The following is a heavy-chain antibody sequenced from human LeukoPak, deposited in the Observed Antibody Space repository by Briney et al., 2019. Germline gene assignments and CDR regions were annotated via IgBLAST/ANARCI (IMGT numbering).Heavy chain of an antibody. CDR1: GFTVSSNY. D-gene: IGHD4-17*01. CDR3: ARGPVTKFEI. CDR2: IYTGGTT. Sequence: GESLRLSCAASGFTVSSNYMSWVRQAPGKGLEWVSVIYTGGTTYYADSVKGRFTISRDNSNNTLYLQMNSLRADDTAVYYCARGPVTKFEIWGQGTILTVSS. J-gene: IGHJ3*02. V-gene: IGHV3-53*01.